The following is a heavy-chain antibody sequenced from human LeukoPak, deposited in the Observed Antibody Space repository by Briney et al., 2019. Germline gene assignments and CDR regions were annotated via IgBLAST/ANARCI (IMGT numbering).Heavy chain of an antibody. Sequence: SETLSLTCTVSGGSISSYYWSWIRQPPGKGLEWIGYIFYSGSTNYNPSLKSRVTISVDTSKNQFSLKLSSVTAADTAVFYCARGIDMYYYGSSGPSLDQWGQGTLVTVSS. J-gene: IGHJ4*02. CDR3: ARGIDMYYYGSSGPSLDQ. CDR2: IFYSGST. V-gene: IGHV4-59*01. CDR1: GGSISSYY. D-gene: IGHD3-22*01.